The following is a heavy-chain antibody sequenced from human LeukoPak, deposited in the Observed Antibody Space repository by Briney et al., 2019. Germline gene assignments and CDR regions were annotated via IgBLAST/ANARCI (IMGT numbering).Heavy chain of an antibody. CDR3: GKNRYSGSLSPFDI. D-gene: IGHD1-26*01. V-gene: IGHV3-23*01. CDR1: GFTFSGYA. J-gene: IGHJ3*02. Sequence: PGGSRRLSCAVSGFTFSGYAMSWVRQAPGKGLEWVSAISGGGGNTYYADSVKGRFTISRDNSKNTLYLQMNSLRAEDTAVYYCGKNRYSGSLSPFDIWGQGTMVTVSS. CDR2: ISGGGGNT.